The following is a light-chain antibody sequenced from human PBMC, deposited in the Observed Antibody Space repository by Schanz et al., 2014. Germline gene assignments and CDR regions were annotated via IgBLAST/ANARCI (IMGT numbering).Light chain of an antibody. V-gene: IGKV3-20*01. CDR1: QSVSSSY. Sequence: ELVLTQSPGTLSLSPGERVTISCRASQSVSSSYFAWYQQKRGQAPRLLIDGASTRASGIPDRFSGSGSGTDLTLTISRLEPEDSAVYYCHQYGTSPFTFGPGTTVDIK. J-gene: IGKJ3*01. CDR3: HQYGTSPFT. CDR2: GAS.